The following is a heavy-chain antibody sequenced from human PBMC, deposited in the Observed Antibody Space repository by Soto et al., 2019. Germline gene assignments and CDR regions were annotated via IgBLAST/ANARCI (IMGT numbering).Heavy chain of an antibody. V-gene: IGHV4-59*01. CDR1: GGSISSYY. CDR2: IYYSGST. D-gene: IGHD6-25*01. CDR3: GGSGEQAQVLDF. Sequence: TSETLSLTCTVSGGSISSYYWSWIRQPPGKGLEWIGYIYYSGSTNYNPSLKSRVTISVDTSKNQFSLKLSSVTAAETAVYYCGGSGEQAQVLDFWGQGPLATFS. J-gene: IGHJ4*02.